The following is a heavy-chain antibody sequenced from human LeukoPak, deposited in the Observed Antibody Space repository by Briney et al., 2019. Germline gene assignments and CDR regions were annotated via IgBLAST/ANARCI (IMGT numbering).Heavy chain of an antibody. V-gene: IGHV3-23*01. D-gene: IGHD3-9*01. Sequence: GGSLRLSCVASGFTFSTYAMNWVRQAPGKGLEWVSGFSGSGDTTYFPHSVKGRFTISRDNSKKTLYLQINSLRAEDTAVYYCAKGSGFLGGYYFDYWGQGTLVTVSS. CDR1: GFTFSTYA. CDR3: AKGSGFLGGYYFDY. J-gene: IGHJ4*02. CDR2: FSGSGDTT.